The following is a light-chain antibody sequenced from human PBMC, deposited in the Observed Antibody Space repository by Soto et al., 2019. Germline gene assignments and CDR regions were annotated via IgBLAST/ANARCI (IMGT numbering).Light chain of an antibody. CDR2: DVS. V-gene: IGLV2-11*01. CDR1: SSDVGGYNY. J-gene: IGLJ3*02. Sequence: QSALTQPRSVSGSPGQSVTISCTGTSSDVGGYNYVSWYQQHPGKAPKLMIYDVSKRPSGVPDRFSGSKSGNTASLTISVLQAEDEADYYCCSYAGSYTGVFGGGTQLTVL. CDR3: CSYAGSYTGV.